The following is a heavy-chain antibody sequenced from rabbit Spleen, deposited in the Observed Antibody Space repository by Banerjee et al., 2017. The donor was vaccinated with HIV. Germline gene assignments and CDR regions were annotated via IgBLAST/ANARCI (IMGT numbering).Heavy chain of an antibody. CDR1: GFDLSSYYY. D-gene: IGHD6-1*01. V-gene: IGHV1S40*01. Sequence: QSLEESGGDLVKPEGSLTLTCKASGFDLSSYYYMCWVRQAPGKGLEWIGCIGTSDGSTFYANWVNGRFAISKTSSTTVTLKMTSLTAADTAAYLCTRDRFNGYVIAFNLWGPGTLVTVS. J-gene: IGHJ4*01. CDR3: TRDRFNGYVIAFNL. CDR2: IGTSDGST.